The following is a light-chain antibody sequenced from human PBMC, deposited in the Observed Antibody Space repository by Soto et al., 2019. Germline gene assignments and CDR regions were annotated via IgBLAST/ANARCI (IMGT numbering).Light chain of an antibody. CDR3: SSFTSDRIYV. J-gene: IGLJ1*01. CDR2: GVT. V-gene: IGLV2-14*03. Sequence: QSALTQPTSVSGSPGQSITISCTGNHNDIGTYDYVSWYQQHPGRAPRLLIYGVTTRPSGISDRFSASKSGLTASLTISGLQPEDEADYYCSSFTSDRIYVFGPGTKLPS. CDR1: HNDIGTYDY.